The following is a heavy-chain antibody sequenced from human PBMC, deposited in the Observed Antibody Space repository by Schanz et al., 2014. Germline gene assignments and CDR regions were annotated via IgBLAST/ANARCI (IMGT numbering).Heavy chain of an antibody. J-gene: IGHJ4*02. D-gene: IGHD6-13*01. CDR3: ARSGSSNWYFFDY. CDR1: GYTFTGYY. V-gene: IGHV1-3*01. Sequence: QVQLVQSWAEVKGPGASVKVSCKASGYTFTGYYMHWVRQAPGQGLEWMGWINAGTGNTEYSQKFQGRVTITRDTLASTAYMEVSSLRSEDTAVYYCARSGSSNWYFFDYWGQGTLVTVSS. CDR2: INAGTGNT.